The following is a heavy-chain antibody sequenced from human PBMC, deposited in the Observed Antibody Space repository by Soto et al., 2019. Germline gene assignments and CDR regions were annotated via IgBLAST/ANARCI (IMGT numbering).Heavy chain of an antibody. J-gene: IGHJ3*02. CDR2: ISYDGNTK. V-gene: IGHV3-30-3*01. CDR3: AREEDAFDI. CDR1: GFVLSDYA. Sequence: GGSLRLSCAASGFVLSDYAMHWVRQAPGKGPEWVAFISYDGNTKHYAESVKGRFTISRDNSKNTLYLQMNSLRTEDTAVFYCAREEDAFDIWGQGTMVTVSS.